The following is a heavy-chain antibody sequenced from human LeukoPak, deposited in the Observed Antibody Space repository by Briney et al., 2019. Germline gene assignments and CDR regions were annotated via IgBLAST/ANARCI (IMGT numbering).Heavy chain of an antibody. D-gene: IGHD3-3*01. CDR2: IYYSGST. CDR3: ARTPLRFLEFFYMDV. CDR1: GGSISSYY. Sequence: TASETLSLTCTVSGGSISSYYWSWIRQPPGEGLEWSGYIYYSGSTNYNPSLKSRVTMSVDTSKNQFSLNLSSVTAADTAVYYCARTPLRFLEFFYMDVWGKGTTVTVSS. V-gene: IGHV4-59*12. J-gene: IGHJ6*03.